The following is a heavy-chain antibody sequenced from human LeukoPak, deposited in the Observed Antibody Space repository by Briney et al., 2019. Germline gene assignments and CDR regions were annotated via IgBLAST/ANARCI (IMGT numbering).Heavy chain of an antibody. V-gene: IGHV4-39*01. J-gene: IGHJ4*02. CDR3: ARSHYDFWSGYHAPPYFDY. D-gene: IGHD3-3*01. CDR1: GGSISSSSYY. CDR2: IYYSGST. Sequence: SETLSLTCTVSGGSISSSSYYWGWIRQPPGKGLEWIGSIYYSGSTYYNPSLKSRATISVDTSKNQFSLKLSSVTAAGTAVYYCARSHYDFWSGYHAPPYFDYWGQGTLVTVSS.